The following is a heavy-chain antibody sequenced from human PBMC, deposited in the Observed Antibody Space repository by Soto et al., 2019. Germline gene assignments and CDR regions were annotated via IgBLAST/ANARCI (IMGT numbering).Heavy chain of an antibody. Sequence: GGSLRLSCAASGFTFSSYGMHWVRQAPGKGLEWVAAISYDGSNKYYADSVKGRFTISRDNSKNTLYLQMNSLRAEDTAVYYCAKDLGTPVSVYGGNSGDVGYWGQGTLVTVSS. J-gene: IGHJ4*02. CDR3: AKDLGTPVSVYGGNSGDVGY. CDR2: ISYDGSNK. CDR1: GFTFSSYG. V-gene: IGHV3-30*18. D-gene: IGHD4-17*01.